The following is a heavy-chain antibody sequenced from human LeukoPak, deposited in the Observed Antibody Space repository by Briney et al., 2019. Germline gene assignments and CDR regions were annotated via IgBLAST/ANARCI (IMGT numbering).Heavy chain of an antibody. J-gene: IGHJ4*02. Sequence: PGGSLRLSCAASGFTFNNYAMHWVRQAPGKGLEWVAVISYDGSNKYYADSVKGRFTISRDNSKNTLYLQMNSLRAEDTAVYYCAKDRGVIFDSYFDYWGQGTLVTVSS. V-gene: IGHV3-30-3*01. CDR1: GFTFNNYA. CDR2: ISYDGSNK. CDR3: AKDRGVIFDSYFDY. D-gene: IGHD3/OR15-3a*01.